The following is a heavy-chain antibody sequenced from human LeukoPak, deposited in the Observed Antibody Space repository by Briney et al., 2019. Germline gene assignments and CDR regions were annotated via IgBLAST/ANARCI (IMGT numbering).Heavy chain of an antibody. CDR1: GASISSYY. Sequence: SETLSLTCTVSGASISSYYWNWIRQPPGRGLEWIGYMYYSGSTNFNPSLKSRVTLSIDTSRNQFSLKSASVTAADTAFYFCAREVGRDGYNHFDSWGQGTLVTVSS. CDR3: AREVGRDGYNHFDS. V-gene: IGHV4-59*01. D-gene: IGHD5-24*01. CDR2: MYYSGST. J-gene: IGHJ4*02.